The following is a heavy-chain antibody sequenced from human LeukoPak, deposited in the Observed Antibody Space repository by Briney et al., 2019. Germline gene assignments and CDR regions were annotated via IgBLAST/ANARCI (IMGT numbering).Heavy chain of an antibody. CDR3: ARELNYYDSSGYLNWFDP. J-gene: IGHJ5*02. D-gene: IGHD3-22*01. V-gene: IGHV4-34*01. CDR1: GGSFSGYY. CDR2: INHSGST. Sequence: PSETLSLTCAVYGGSFSGYYWSWIRQPPGKGLEWIGEINHSGSTNYNPSLKSRVTISVDTSKNQFSLKLSSVTAADTAVYYCARELNYYDSSGYLNWFDPWGQGTLVTVSS.